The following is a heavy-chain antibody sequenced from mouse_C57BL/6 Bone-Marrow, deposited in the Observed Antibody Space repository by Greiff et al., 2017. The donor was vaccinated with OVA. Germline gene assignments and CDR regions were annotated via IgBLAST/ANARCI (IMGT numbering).Heavy chain of an antibody. CDR2: INPSSGYT. Sequence: QVQLQQSGAELARPGASVKMSCKASGYTFTSYTMHWVKQRPGQGLEWIGYINPSSGYTKYNQKFKDKATLTADKSSSTAYMQLSSLTSEDSAVYYCARIYYYGSDPSEDYWGQGTSVTVSS. J-gene: IGHJ4*01. CDR3: ARIYYYGSDPSEDY. V-gene: IGHV1-4*01. D-gene: IGHD1-1*01. CDR1: GYTFTSYT.